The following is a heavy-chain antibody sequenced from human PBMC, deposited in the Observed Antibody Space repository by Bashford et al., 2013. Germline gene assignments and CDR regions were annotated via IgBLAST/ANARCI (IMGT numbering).Heavy chain of an antibody. CDR3: AREDPHCSSTSCYNNWFDP. Sequence: WVRQAPGQGLEWMGWINPNSGGTNYAQKFQGRVTMTRDTSISTAYMELSRLRSDDTAVYYCAREDPHCSSTSCYNNWFDPWGQGTLVTVSS. V-gene: IGHV1-2*02. D-gene: IGHD2-2*01. CDR2: INPNSGGT. J-gene: IGHJ5*02.